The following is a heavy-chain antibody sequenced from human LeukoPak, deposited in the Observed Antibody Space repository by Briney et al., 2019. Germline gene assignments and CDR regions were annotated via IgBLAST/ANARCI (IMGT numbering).Heavy chain of an antibody. CDR2: INTNTGNP. D-gene: IGHD2-2*02. V-gene: IGHV7-4-1*02. CDR3: AREYPSLDS. CDR1: GYSFTSYA. J-gene: IGHJ5*01. Sequence: ASVKVSCKASGYSFTSYAVNWMRQAPGQGLEWMGWINTNTGNPTYAQGFTGRFVFSLDTSVSTAYLQISSLKAEDTAVYYCAREYPSLDSWGQGALVTVSS.